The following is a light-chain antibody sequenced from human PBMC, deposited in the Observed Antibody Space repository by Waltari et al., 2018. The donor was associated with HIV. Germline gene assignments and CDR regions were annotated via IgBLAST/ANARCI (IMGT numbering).Light chain of an antibody. CDR1: SSDLGLYNL. V-gene: IGLV2-23*02. CDR3: CSYAGDSNYV. J-gene: IGLJ1*01. Sequence: QSALTQPASVSGSLGQSISISCSGSSSDLGLYNLVSWYQVSPGKAPKLIIHEVNKRPSAFSDRFSGSKSGRTASLTISGLQTEDEADYYCCSYAGDSNYVFGTWTKVTVL. CDR2: EVN.